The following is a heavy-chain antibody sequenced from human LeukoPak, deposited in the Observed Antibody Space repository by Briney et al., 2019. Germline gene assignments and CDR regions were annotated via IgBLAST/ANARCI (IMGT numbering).Heavy chain of an antibody. CDR2: MNPNSANT. J-gene: IGHJ4*02. D-gene: IGHD6-13*01. CDR3: ARRVGIHDLDY. Sequence: ASVKVSCKASGYTFTSYDINWVRQAPGQGLEWMGWMNPNSANTGYAQKFQGRVTMTRNTSVSTAYMELSSLKSEDTAVYYCARRVGIHDLDYWGQGTLVSVSS. CDR1: GYTFTSYD. V-gene: IGHV1-8*01.